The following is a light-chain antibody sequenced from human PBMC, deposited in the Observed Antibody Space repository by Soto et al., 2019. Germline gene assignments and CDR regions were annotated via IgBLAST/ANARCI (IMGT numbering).Light chain of an antibody. CDR1: QSVSSSY. CDR3: QQYGGSPWT. V-gene: IGKV3-20*01. CDR2: GAS. Sequence: EIVLTQSPGTLSLSPGERATLSCRASQSVSSSYLAWYQQKPGQAPRLLIYGASNRATGIPDRISGSGSGTDFTLTISRLEPEDFAVYYCQQYGGSPWTFGQGTKVDIK. J-gene: IGKJ1*01.